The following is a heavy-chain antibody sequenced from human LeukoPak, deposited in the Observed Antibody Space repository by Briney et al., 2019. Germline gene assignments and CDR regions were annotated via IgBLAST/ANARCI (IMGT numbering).Heavy chain of an antibody. CDR3: AKGLKGSSWHGDDY. V-gene: IGHV3-23*01. Sequence: GGSLRLSCAASGFTFSSYAMSWVRQAPGKGLEWVSAISGSGGSTYYADSVKGRFTISRDNSKNTLYLQMNSLRAEDTAVYYCAKGLKGSSWHGDDYWGQGTLATVSS. CDR2: ISGSGGST. J-gene: IGHJ4*02. D-gene: IGHD6-13*01. CDR1: GFTFSSYA.